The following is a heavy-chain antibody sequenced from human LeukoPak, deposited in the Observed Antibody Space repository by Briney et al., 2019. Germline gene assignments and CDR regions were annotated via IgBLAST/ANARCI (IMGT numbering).Heavy chain of an antibody. Sequence: GESLRLSCAASGFTFDDYAMHWVRQAPGKGLEWVSGISWNSGSIGYADSVKGRFTISRDNAKNSLYLQMNSLRAEDTALYYCAKGGGPDIVVVPAAIGFAFDIWGQGTMVTVSS. D-gene: IGHD2-2*02. CDR1: GFTFDDYA. V-gene: IGHV3-9*01. CDR3: AKGGGPDIVVVPAAIGFAFDI. CDR2: ISWNSGSI. J-gene: IGHJ3*02.